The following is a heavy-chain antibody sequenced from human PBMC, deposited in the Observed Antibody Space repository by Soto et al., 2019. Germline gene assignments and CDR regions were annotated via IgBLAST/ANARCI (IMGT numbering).Heavy chain of an antibody. V-gene: IGHV3-30-3*01. J-gene: IGHJ2*01. D-gene: IGHD5-12*01. CDR3: VRVPGYDGSTWNFDL. CDR1: GFTFSSYG. CDR2: ISSDGSNK. Sequence: QVQLVESGGGVVQPGRSLRLSCAASGFTFSSYGLLWVRQAPGKGLEWVAVISSDGSNKYHADSVKGRFTISRDNSMDTLYLQMHSLRIEDTAVYYCVRVPGYDGSTWNFDLWGRGTLVTVSS.